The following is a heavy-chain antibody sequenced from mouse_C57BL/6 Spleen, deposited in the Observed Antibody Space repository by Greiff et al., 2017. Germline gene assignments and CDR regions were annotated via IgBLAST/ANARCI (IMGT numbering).Heavy chain of an antibody. CDR3: TRHEGKVCNYYGSSYHPWFAY. CDR1: GYTFTEYT. CDR2: LFPGSGSI. V-gene: IGHV1-62-2*01. J-gene: IGHJ3*01. Sequence: VQLQQSGAELVKPGASVKLSCKASGYTFTEYTIHWVKQRSGQGLEWIGWLFPGSGSIKYNEKFKDKATLTADKSSSTVYMELSRLTSEDYAVYFCTRHEGKVCNYYGSSYHPWFAYWGQGTLVTVSA. D-gene: IGHD1-1*01.